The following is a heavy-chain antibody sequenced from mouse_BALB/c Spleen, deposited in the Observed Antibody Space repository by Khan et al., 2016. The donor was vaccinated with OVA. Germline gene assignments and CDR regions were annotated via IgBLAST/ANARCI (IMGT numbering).Heavy chain of an antibody. D-gene: IGHD2-4*01. J-gene: IGHJ4*01. Sequence: QVQLKQSGPELVKPGALVKISCKASGYTFTAYDINWVSQRPGQGLEWIGWIYPGGGSTKYNENFKGKATLTADKSSNPAYMQLSSLTSEKSAVYFCAREGLRGVAMDDWGQGTSVSVSS. CDR2: IYPGGGST. CDR1: GYTFTAYD. V-gene: IGHV1S56*01. CDR3: AREGLRGVAMDD.